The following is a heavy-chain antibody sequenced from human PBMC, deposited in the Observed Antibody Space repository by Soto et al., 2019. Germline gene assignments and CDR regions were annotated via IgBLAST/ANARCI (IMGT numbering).Heavy chain of an antibody. Sequence: EVQLVESGGGLVKPGGSLRLSCAASGFTFSSYSMNWVRQAPGKGLEWVSSISSSSSYIYYADSVKGRFTISRDNAKNSRYLQMNSLRAEDTAVYYCARADWLLNYYYYGMDVWGQGTTVTVSS. J-gene: IGHJ6*02. CDR1: GFTFSSYS. D-gene: IGHD3-9*01. CDR3: ARADWLLNYYYYGMDV. V-gene: IGHV3-21*01. CDR2: ISSSSSYI.